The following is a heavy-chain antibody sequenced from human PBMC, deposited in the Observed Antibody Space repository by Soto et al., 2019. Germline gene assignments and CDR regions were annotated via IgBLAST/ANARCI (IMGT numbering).Heavy chain of an antibody. D-gene: IGHD4-17*01. CDR3: SKQAYGDFFDY. CDR1: GGSISGYY. Sequence: SETLSLTCTVSGGSISGYYWSWIRQPPGKGLEWIGSFYYSGSTNYNPSLKSRVSISVDTSKNQFSLNLSSVTAADTAVYYCSKQAYGDFFDYWGQGALVTVSS. CDR2: FYYSGST. V-gene: IGHV4-59*01. J-gene: IGHJ4*02.